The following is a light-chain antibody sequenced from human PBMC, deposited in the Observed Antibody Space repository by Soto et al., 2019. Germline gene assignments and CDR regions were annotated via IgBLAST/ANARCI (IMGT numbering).Light chain of an antibody. Sequence: DIQMTQSPSTLSGSVGDRVTITCRASQTISSWLAWYQQKPGKAPKLLIYKASTLKSGVPSRFSGSGSGTEFTLTISSRQPDDFATYYCQHYNSYSEAVGQGTKVDIK. CDR1: QTISSW. V-gene: IGKV1-5*03. CDR3: QHYNSYSEA. CDR2: KAS. J-gene: IGKJ1*01.